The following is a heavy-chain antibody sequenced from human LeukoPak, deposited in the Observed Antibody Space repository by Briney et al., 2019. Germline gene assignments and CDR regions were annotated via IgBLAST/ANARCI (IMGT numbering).Heavy chain of an antibody. J-gene: IGHJ5*02. CDR3: ASTIAARRNWFDP. CDR1: GYTFTGYY. D-gene: IGHD6-6*01. CDR2: INPNSGGT. Sequence: ASVNVSCKASGYTFTGYYMHWVRQAPGQGLEWMGWINPNSGGTNYAQKFQGRVTMTRDTSISTAYMELSRLRSDDTAVYYCASTIAARRNWFDPWGQGTLVTVSS. V-gene: IGHV1-2*02.